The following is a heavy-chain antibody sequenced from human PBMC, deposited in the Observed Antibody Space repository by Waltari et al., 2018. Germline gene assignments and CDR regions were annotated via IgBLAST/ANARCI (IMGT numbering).Heavy chain of an antibody. CDR2: IYTSGST. CDR3: ARGTYYDFWSGYYEHAFDI. D-gene: IGHD3-3*01. Sequence: QVQLQESGPGLVKPSQTLSLTCTVSGGSISSGSYYWSWIRQPAGEGLEWIGYIYTSGSTNYNPSLKSRVTISVDTSKNQFSLKLSSVTAADTAVYYCARGTYYDFWSGYYEHAFDIWGQGTMVTVSS. J-gene: IGHJ3*02. CDR1: GGSISSGSYY. V-gene: IGHV4-61*09.